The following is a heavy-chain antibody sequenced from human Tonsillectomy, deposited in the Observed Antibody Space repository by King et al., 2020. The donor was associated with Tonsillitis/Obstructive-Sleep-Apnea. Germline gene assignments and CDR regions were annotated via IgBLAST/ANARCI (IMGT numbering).Heavy chain of an antibody. CDR1: GFTFSHYG. Sequence: VQLVESGGGVVQPGSSLRLSCAASGFTFSHYGMHWIRQAPGKGLEWVAGISYDEANEYYADSVKGRFTISRDDSKDTLYFRMNSLRTDDTAVYYCARDTGTCPICRPVDYWGQGTLVVVSP. J-gene: IGHJ4*02. CDR3: ARDTGTCPICRPVDY. V-gene: IGHV3-30*03. D-gene: IGHD1-1*01. CDR2: ISYDEANE.